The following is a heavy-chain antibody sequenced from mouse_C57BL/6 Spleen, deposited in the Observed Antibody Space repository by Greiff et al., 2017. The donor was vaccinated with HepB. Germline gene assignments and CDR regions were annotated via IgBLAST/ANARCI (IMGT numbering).Heavy chain of an antibody. CDR3: ARNWGLLRYFDY. Sequence: QVQLQQSGPGLVQPSQSLSITCTVSGFSFTSYGVHWVRQSPGKGLEWLGVIWSGGSTDYNADFISRLSISKDNSKCQVFFKMNRLQADDTAIYYCARNWGLLRYFDYWGQGTSVTVSS. D-gene: IGHD2-3*01. V-gene: IGHV2-2*01. CDR2: IWSGGST. CDR1: GFSFTSYG. J-gene: IGHJ4*01.